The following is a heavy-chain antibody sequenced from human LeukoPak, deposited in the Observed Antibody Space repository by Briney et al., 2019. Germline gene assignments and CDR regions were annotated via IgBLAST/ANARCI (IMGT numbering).Heavy chain of an antibody. Sequence: SETLSLTCAVYGGSFSGDYWSWIRQPPGKGLEWIGYIYYSGSTNYNPSLKSRVTISVDTSKNQFSLKLSSVTAADTAVYYCARADYGDYVWHAFDIWGQGTMVTVSS. J-gene: IGHJ3*02. CDR2: IYYSGST. D-gene: IGHD4-17*01. CDR1: GGSFSGDY. V-gene: IGHV4-59*01. CDR3: ARADYGDYVWHAFDI.